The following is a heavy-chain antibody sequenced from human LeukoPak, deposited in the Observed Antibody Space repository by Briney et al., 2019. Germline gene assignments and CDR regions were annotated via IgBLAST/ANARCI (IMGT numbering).Heavy chain of an antibody. J-gene: IGHJ4*02. CDR3: ARDRMVGY. D-gene: IGHD2-15*01. CDR1: GFTFDDYG. CDR2: ISSSSSYI. V-gene: IGHV3-21*01. Sequence: PGGSLRLSCAASGFTFDDYGMSWVRQAPGKGLEWVSSISSSSSYIYYADSVKGRFTISRDNAKNSLYLQMNSLRAEDTAVYYCARDRMVGYWGQGTLVTVSS.